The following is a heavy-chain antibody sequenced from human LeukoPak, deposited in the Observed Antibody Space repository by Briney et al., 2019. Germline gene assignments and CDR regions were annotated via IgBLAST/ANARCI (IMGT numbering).Heavy chain of an antibody. J-gene: IGHJ4*02. CDR1: GYTFTSYY. V-gene: IGHV1-46*01. Sequence: AASVKVSCKASGYTFTSYYMHRVRQAPGQGLEWMGIINPSGGSTSYAQKFQGRVTMTRDTSTSTVYMELSSLRSEDTAVYYCARDRIAAAPDDYWGQGTLVTVSS. CDR3: ARDRIAAAPDDY. D-gene: IGHD6-13*01. CDR2: INPSGGST.